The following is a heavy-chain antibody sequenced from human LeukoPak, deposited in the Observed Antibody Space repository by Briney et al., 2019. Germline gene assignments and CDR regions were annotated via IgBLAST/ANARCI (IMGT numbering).Heavy chain of an antibody. Sequence: ASVKVSCKASGYTFTSYYMHWVRQAPGQGLEWMGIINPSGGSTSYAQKFQGRVTMTRDMSTSTVYMELSSLRSEDTAVYYCARDGVVTPDYYYYMDVWGKGTTVTVSS. CDR1: GYTFTSYY. J-gene: IGHJ6*03. CDR3: ARDGVVTPDYYYYMDV. V-gene: IGHV1-46*01. D-gene: IGHD4-23*01. CDR2: INPSGGST.